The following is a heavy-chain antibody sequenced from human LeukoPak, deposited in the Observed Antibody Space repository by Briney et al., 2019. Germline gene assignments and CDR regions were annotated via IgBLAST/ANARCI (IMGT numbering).Heavy chain of an antibody. V-gene: IGHV4-59*01. CDR1: GVSISSYY. Sequence: SETLSLTCTVSGVSISSYYWSWMRQPPGKGLEWIGYIYYSGSTNYNPSLKSRVTISVDTSKNQFSLKLSSVTAADTAVYYCARQAAAVYYYYYYMDLWGKGTTVTVSS. J-gene: IGHJ6*03. CDR2: IYYSGST. D-gene: IGHD6-25*01. CDR3: ARQAAAVYYYYYYMDL.